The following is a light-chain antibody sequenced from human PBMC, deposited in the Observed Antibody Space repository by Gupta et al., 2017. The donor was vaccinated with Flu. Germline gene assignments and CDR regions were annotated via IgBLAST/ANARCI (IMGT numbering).Light chain of an antibody. Sequence: QSVLTQPPSTSGIPGQRVITTCSGCSSNIGSNPVSWYRHLPGTTPKLLIYDNKQWPSGDPDRFSGSKSGTSASLAISGLRSEDEADYYGAAWDDILSGPIFGGGTKLTV. V-gene: IGLV1-47*01. CDR3: AAWDDILSGPI. CDR2: DNK. CDR1: SSNIGSNP. J-gene: IGLJ2*01.